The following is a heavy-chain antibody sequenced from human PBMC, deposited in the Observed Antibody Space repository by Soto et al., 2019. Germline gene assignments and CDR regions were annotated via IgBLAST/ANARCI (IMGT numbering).Heavy chain of an antibody. D-gene: IGHD1-7*01. CDR1: GLTFINYA. J-gene: IGHJ4*02. CDR3: AKNQERELPRVIDF. CDR2: MSGSSSTT. Sequence: GSLRLACATSGLTFINYAISCVRNSAGGGLEWVSSMSGSSSTTYYADSVKGRFTISRDRSKNTLYLQMSSLRAEDTALYYCAKNQERELPRVIDFWGQGTLVTVSS. V-gene: IGHV3-23*01.